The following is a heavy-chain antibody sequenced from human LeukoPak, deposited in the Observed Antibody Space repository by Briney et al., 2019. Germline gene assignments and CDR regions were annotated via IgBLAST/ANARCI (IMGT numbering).Heavy chain of an antibody. D-gene: IGHD4-17*01. J-gene: IGHJ4*02. V-gene: IGHV3-23*01. CDR1: GFTFSSYA. CDR2: ISGSGGRT. Sequence: PGGSLRLSSAASGFTFSSYAMSWVRQAPGKGLEWVSAISGSGGRTYYTDSVKGRFTISRDNSKNTLYLQMNSLRAEDTAVYYCAKVFRKDGDFHLFDYWGQGTLVTVSS. CDR3: AKVFRKDGDFHLFDY.